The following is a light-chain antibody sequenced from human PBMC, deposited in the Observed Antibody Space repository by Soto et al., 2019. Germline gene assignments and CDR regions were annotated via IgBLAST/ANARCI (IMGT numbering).Light chain of an antibody. V-gene: IGLV2-23*03. CDR1: SSDVGSYNL. CDR3: CSYAGSSTFWV. J-gene: IGLJ3*02. Sequence: QSVLTQPASVSGSPGQSITISCTGTSSDVGSYNLVSWYQQHPGKAPKLMIYGGSKRPSGVSNRFSGSKSGNTTSLTISGLQAEDEADYYCCSYAGSSTFWVFGGGTKLTVL. CDR2: GGS.